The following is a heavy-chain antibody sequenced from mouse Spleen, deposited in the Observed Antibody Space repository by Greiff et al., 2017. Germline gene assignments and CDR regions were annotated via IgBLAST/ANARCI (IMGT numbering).Heavy chain of an antibody. J-gene: IGHJ3*01. CDR1: GFTFSSYT. Sequence: EVQLVESGGGLVKPGGSLKLSCAASGFTFSSYTMSWVRQTPEQRLEWVGTISTGGSYTYYPDSVKGRFTITRDNAKNTLYLQMSSLKSEDEAMYYCTREDSTEGDWFAYWGQGTLVTVSA. CDR2: ISTGGSYT. V-gene: IGHV5-6-4*01. CDR3: TREDSTEGDWFAY.